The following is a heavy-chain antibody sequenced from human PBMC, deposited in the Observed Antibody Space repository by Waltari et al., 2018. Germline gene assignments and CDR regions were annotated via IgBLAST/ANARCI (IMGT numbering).Heavy chain of an antibody. J-gene: IGHJ4*02. CDR3: ARDWVVGATTGLDY. CDR2: IWYDGSNT. CDR1: GFTFSSYG. D-gene: IGHD1-26*01. V-gene: IGHV3-33*01. Sequence: QVQLVESGGGVVQPGRSLRLSCAASGFTFSSYGMHWVRQAPGKGLEWVAVIWYDGSNTYYADSVKGRFTISRDNSKNTLYLQMNSLRAEDTAVYYCARDWVVGATTGLDYWGQGTLVTVSS.